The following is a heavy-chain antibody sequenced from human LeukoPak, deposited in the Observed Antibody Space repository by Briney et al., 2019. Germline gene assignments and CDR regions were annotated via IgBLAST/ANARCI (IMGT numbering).Heavy chain of an antibody. V-gene: IGHV1-8*01. D-gene: IGHD3-10*01. CDR3: SRLKRVLWFGELFYYMDV. CDR1: GYTFTSYD. Sequence: GASVKVSCKASGYTFTSYDINWVRQATGQGLEWMGWMNPNSGNTGYARKFQGRVTMTRNTSISTAYMELSSLRSEDTAVYYCSRLKRVLWFGELFYYMDVWGKGTTVTISS. J-gene: IGHJ6*03. CDR2: MNPNSGNT.